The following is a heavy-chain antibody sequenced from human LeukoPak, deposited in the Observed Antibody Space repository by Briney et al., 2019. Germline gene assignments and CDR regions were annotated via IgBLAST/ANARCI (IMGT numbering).Heavy chain of an antibody. J-gene: IGHJ6*03. CDR2: IGGSGVAT. CDR1: GFTFSRSG. V-gene: IGHV3-23*01. Sequence: GGTLRLSCEASGFTFSRSGMSWVRQAPGKGLEWVSSIGGSGVATNYADSVTGRFTISRDNFRNTLFLQMNSLRAEDTAVYFCAKSGYPGYYYMDVWGTGTAVTISS. D-gene: IGHD5-12*01. CDR3: AKSGYPGYYYMDV.